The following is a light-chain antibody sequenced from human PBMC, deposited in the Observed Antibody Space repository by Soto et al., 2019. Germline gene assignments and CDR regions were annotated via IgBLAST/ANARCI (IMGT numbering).Light chain of an antibody. Sequence: DIQITQSPYSLSASVGDRITITCRSSQSINNYLNWYQQRPGKAPKVIIYDASSLQSGVPSRFSGSGSGTDFALTISSLQPEDFATYYCQQGFSAPPWTFGQGTKVDIK. V-gene: IGKV1-39*01. J-gene: IGKJ1*01. CDR3: QQGFSAPPWT. CDR2: DAS. CDR1: QSINNY.